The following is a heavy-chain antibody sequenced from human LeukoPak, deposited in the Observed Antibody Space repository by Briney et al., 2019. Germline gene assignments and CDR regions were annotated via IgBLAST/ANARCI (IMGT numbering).Heavy chain of an antibody. J-gene: IGHJ4*02. V-gene: IGHV4-59*12. CDR2: SYYSGST. Sequence: AVTLSFTCTVSGDFISRYYWSWMRQSPRKGLEWIGYSYYSGSTNYNPSLKSRVTISVDTSKNHFSLKLSSVTAADTAVYYCARDYYGSGLLTNWGQGTLVTVSS. D-gene: IGHD3-10*01. CDR1: GDFISRYY. CDR3: ARDYYGSGLLTN.